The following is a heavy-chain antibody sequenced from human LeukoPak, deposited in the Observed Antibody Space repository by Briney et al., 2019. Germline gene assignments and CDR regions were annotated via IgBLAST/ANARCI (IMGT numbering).Heavy chain of an antibody. J-gene: IGHJ4*02. V-gene: IGHV1-69*13. CDR1: GGTFSSYA. CDR2: IIPIFGTA. Sequence: SVKVSCKASGGTFSSYAISWVRQAPGQGLEWMGGIIPIFGTANYAQKFQGRVTITADESTSTDYMELSSLRSEDTAVYYCARDPRTMVRGVPAALRYWGQGTLVTVSS. D-gene: IGHD3-10*01. CDR3: ARDPRTMVRGVPAALRY.